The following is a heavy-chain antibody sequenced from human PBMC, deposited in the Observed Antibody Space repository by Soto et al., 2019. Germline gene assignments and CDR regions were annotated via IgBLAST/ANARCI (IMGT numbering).Heavy chain of an antibody. J-gene: IGHJ6*02. CDR2: IIPIFGTA. CDR3: ARLHVTIFGVVTSYYYSGMDV. V-gene: IGHV1-69*06. Sequence: SVKVSCKASGGTFSSYAISWVRQAPGQGLEWMGGIIPIFGTANYAQKFQGRVTITADKSTSTAYMELSSLRSEDTAVYYCARLHVTIFGVVTSYYYSGMDVCGQGPTVTVSS. CDR1: GGTFSSYA. D-gene: IGHD3-3*01.